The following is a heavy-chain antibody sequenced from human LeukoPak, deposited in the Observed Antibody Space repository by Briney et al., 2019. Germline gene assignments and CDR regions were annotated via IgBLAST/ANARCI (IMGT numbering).Heavy chain of an antibody. CDR3: ARDLGYYGSGSYLAFDY. CDR1: GYTFTSYF. Sequence: ASVKVSCKASGYTFTSYFIHWVRQAPGQGLEWMGWISAYNGNTNYAQKFQGRVTMTTDTSTSTAYMELRSLRSDDTAVYYCARDLGYYGSGSYLAFDYWGQGTLVTVSS. CDR2: ISAYNGNT. V-gene: IGHV1-18*04. J-gene: IGHJ4*02. D-gene: IGHD3-10*01.